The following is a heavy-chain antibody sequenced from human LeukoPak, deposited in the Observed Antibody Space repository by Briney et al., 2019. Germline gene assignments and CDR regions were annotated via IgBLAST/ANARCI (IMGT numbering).Heavy chain of an antibody. V-gene: IGHV3-66*01. J-gene: IGHJ4*02. CDR3: ARWSADYKGAFDY. D-gene: IGHD3/OR15-3a*01. CDR2: IYSGGSA. Sequence: PGGSLRLSCAVSGFTVGTNYMTWVHQAPGKGLEWVSIIYSGGSAYYADSVKGRFTISRDNSKNTLYLQMNSLRAEDTAVYYCARWSADYKGAFDYWGQGTLVTVSS. CDR1: GFTVGTNY.